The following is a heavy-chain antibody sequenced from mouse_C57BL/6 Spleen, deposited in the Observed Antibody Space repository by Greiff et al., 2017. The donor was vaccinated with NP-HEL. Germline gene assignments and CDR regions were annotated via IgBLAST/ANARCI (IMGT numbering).Heavy chain of an antibody. D-gene: IGHD2-2*01. J-gene: IGHJ2*01. CDR3: ARSSGYPLFDY. CDR2: IHPNSGST. V-gene: IGHV1-64*01. Sequence: QVQLQQPGAERVKPGASVRLSCKAPGYTFPSYWRPGVKQRPGQGLEWIGMIHPNSGSTNYNEKFKSKATRTVDKTSSTAYMQLSSLTSEDSAVYYCARSSGYPLFDYWGQGTTLTVSS. CDR1: GYTFPSYW.